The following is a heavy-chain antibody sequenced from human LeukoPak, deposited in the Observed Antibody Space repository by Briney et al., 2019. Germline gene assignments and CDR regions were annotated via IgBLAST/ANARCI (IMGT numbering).Heavy chain of an antibody. CDR2: ISGSGGST. D-gene: IGHD3-10*01. J-gene: IGHJ4*02. CDR1: GLTFSSYA. Sequence: GGSLRLSCAASGLTFSSYAMSWVRQAPGKGLEWVSAISGSGGSTYYADSVKGRFTISRDNSKNTPYLQMNSLRAEDTAVYYCANPSSGSYLVDYWGQGTLVTVSS. CDR3: ANPSSGSYLVDY. V-gene: IGHV3-23*01.